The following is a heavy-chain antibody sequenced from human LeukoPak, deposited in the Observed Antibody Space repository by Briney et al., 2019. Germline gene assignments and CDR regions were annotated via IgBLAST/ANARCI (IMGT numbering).Heavy chain of an antibody. CDR1: RITFSTYT. V-gene: IGHV3-48*04. CDR3: SGSFLGPDLTVVTPADY. J-gene: IGHJ4*02. D-gene: IGHD4-23*01. CDR2: ISSGSSTI. Sequence: GGSLRLSCAASRITFSTYTMNWVRQAPGKGLEWISYISSGSSTIYYADSVKGRFTISRDNAKNSLYLQMNSLRAEDTAVYYCSGSFLGPDLTVVTPADYWGQGTLVTVSS.